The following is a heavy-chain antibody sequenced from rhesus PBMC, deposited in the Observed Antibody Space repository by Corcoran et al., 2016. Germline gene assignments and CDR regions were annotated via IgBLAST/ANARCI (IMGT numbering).Heavy chain of an antibody. Sequence: QVTLKESGPALVNPTQTLPLPCTFSGFSLPTRGLGVGWIRQPPGKALEWLALIFWDDDKRYSTSLKSRLTISKDTSKNQVVLTMTNMDPMDTATYYCARNYDKIDYWGQGVLVTVSS. D-gene: IGHD4-11*01. CDR2: IFWDDDK. CDR3: ARNYDKIDY. CDR1: GFSLPTRGLG. J-gene: IGHJ4*01. V-gene: IGHV2-152*01.